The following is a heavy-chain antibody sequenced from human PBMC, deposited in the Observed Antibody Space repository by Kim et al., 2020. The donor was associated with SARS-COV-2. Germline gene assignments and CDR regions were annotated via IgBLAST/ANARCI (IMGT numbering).Heavy chain of an antibody. Sequence: SETLSLTCTVSGASISSSDYYWGWIRQPPGKGLEWIGSIYYSGSTYYSGRTYYNPSLKSRVTISGDTSKKQFTLKLSSVTAADTAVYSCARHRGEYCSSTSCYTGGYFDLWGRGTPFTVSS. CDR2: IYYSGSTYYSGRT. CDR3: ARHRGEYCSSTSCYTGGYFDL. D-gene: IGHD2-2*02. J-gene: IGHJ2*01. CDR1: GASISSSDYY. V-gene: IGHV4-39*01.